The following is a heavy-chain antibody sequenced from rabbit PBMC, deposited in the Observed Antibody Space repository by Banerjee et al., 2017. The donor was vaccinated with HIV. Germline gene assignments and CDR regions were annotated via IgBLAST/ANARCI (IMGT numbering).Heavy chain of an antibody. CDR3: ASLKAGYAGYGYERGYFNL. J-gene: IGHJ4*01. D-gene: IGHD6-1*01. V-gene: IGHV1S40*01. CDR2: IDTGSGST. CDR1: GFTFSSGYD. Sequence: QSLEESGGDLVKPGASLTLTCKASGFTFSSGYDMCWVRRAPGKGLELIACIDTGSGSTYYASWAKGRFTISLDNAQNTVFLQMTSLTAADTATYFCASLKAGYAGYGYERGYFNLWGQGTLVTVS.